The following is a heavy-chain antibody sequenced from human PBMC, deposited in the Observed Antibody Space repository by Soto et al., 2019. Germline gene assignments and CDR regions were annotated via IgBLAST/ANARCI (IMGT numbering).Heavy chain of an antibody. Sequence: QVQLVQSGAEVKKPGSSVKVSCKASGGTLSNYAISWVRQAPGQGLEWMGGIIPMFGTANYAQKCQGRVTITAAESTSTAYMELSSLRSEDTAVYYCAAHFHWGPYYYYYGIDVWGQGTTVTVSS. D-gene: IGHD7-27*01. J-gene: IGHJ6*02. CDR3: AAHFHWGPYYYYYGIDV. V-gene: IGHV1-69*12. CDR2: IIPMFGTA. CDR1: GGTLSNYA.